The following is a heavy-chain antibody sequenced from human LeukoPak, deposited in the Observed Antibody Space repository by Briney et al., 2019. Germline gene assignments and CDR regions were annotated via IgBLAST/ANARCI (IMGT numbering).Heavy chain of an antibody. D-gene: IGHD4-17*01. CDR2: ISGSGGST. J-gene: IGHJ4*02. V-gene: IGHV3-23*01. CDR1: GFPFSSYA. CDR3: APLTGDYGY. Sequence: GGSLRLSCAASGFPFSSYAMSWVRQAPGKGLEWVSAISGSGGSTYYADSVKGRFTISRDNSKNTLYLQMNSLRVEDTAVYYCAPLTGDYGYWGQGTLVTVSS.